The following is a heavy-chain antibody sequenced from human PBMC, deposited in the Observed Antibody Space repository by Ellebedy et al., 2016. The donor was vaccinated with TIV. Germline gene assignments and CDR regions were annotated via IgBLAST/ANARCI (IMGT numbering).Heavy chain of an antibody. CDR2: ISYDGSNK. D-gene: IGHD3-10*01. V-gene: IGHV3-30-3*01. J-gene: IGHJ3*02. Sequence: PGGSLRLSCAASGFTFSSYAMHWVRQAPGKGLEWVAVISYDGSNKYYADSVKGRFTISRYNSKNTLYLQMNSLRAEDTAVYYCAREGHYYGSGSFRAFDIWGQGTMVTVSS. CDR1: GFTFSSYA. CDR3: AREGHYYGSGSFRAFDI.